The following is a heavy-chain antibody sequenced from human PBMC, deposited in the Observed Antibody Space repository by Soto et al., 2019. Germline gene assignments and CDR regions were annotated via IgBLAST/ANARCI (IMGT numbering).Heavy chain of an antibody. CDR1: GYTFTSYY. D-gene: IGHD3-9*01. CDR3: ARAPNILTVEYYFDY. V-gene: IGHV1-69*13. J-gene: IGHJ4*02. CDR2: IIPIFGTA. Sequence: SVKVSCKASGYTFTSYYIHWVRQAPGQGLEWMGGIIPIFGTANNAQKFQGRVTITADESATTVYMELSSLRSEDTAVYYCARAPNILTVEYYFDYWGQGTLVTVSS.